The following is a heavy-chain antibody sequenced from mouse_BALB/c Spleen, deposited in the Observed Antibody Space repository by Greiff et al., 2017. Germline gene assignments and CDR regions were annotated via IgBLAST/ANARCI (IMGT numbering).Heavy chain of an antibody. CDR3: ARGVDDYDWFAY. CDR1: GYTFTDYN. Sequence: EVQLQQSGPELVKPGASVKISCKASGYTFTDYNMHWVKQSHGKSLEWIGYISCYNGATSYNQKFKGKATFTVDTSSSTAYMQFNSLTSEDSAVYYCARGVDDYDWFAYWGQGTLVTVSA. D-gene: IGHD2-4*01. J-gene: IGHJ3*01. CDR2: ISCYNGAT. V-gene: IGHV1S29*02.